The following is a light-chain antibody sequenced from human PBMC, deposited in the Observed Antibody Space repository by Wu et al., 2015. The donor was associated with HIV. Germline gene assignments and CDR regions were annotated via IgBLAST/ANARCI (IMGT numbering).Light chain of an antibody. CDR2: GAS. V-gene: IGKV3D-15*01. CDR3: QQYNDWVT. J-gene: IGKJ5*01. CDR1: QSVSDN. Sequence: ATLSCRASQSVSDNLAWYQQKPGQAPRLLIHGASTRATGIAARFSGTGSGTEFILTISSIQSEDYGIYYCQQYNDWVTFGQGTRLEIK.